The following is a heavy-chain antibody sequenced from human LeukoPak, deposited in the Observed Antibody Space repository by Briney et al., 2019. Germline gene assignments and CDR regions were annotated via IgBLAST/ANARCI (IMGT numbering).Heavy chain of an antibody. D-gene: IGHD2-15*01. V-gene: IGHV4-4*02. CDR3: ARRYCSGGSCYSERGAFDI. J-gene: IGHJ3*02. CDR1: GGSISSSYW. Sequence: SGTLSLTCAVSGGSISSSYWWSWVRQPPGKGLEWIGSIYYSGTTYYNPSLKSRVTISVDTSKNQFSLKLSSVTAADTAVYYCARRYCSGGSCYSERGAFDIWGQGTMVTVSS. CDR2: IYYSGTT.